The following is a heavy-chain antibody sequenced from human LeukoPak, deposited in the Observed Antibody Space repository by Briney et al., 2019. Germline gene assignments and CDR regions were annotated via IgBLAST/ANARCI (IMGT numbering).Heavy chain of an antibody. CDR2: IYYSGST. J-gene: IGHJ4*02. V-gene: IGHV4-59*12. CDR3: ASGSGSYFDY. Sequence: SETLSLTCTVSGDSISSYYWSWIRQPPGKGLEWIGYIYYSGSTNYSPSLNSRVTISADTSKNQFSLKLSSVTAADTAVYFCASGSGSYFDYWGQGTLVTVSS. D-gene: IGHD3-10*01. CDR1: GDSISSYY.